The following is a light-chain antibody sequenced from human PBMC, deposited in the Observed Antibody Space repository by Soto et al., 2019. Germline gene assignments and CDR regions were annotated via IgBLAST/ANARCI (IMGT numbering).Light chain of an antibody. CDR1: QSTASW. J-gene: IGKJ1*01. CDR3: QQYNSYSWT. CDR2: KAS. V-gene: IGKV1-5*03. Sequence: DIQMTQSPSTLSASVGDRVTITCRASQSTASWLAWYPQNPGKAPKLLIYKASSLESGGPSRFSGSGSGTDFTLTISSLQPDDFATYYCQQYNSYSWTFGQGTKVEIK.